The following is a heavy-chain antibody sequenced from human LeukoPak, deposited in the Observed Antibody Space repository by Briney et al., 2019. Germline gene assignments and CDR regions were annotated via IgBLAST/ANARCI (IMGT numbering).Heavy chain of an antibody. CDR3: AKDLYSSSWYEVGNWFDP. D-gene: IGHD6-13*01. CDR2: ISGGGGST. V-gene: IGHV3-23*01. CDR1: GFTFSSYA. Sequence: GGSLRLSCAASGFTFSSYAMNWVRQAPGKGLEWVSTISGGGGSTYCADPVKGRFTISRDNSKNTLYLQMNSLRAEDTAVYYCAKDLYSSSWYEVGNWFDPWGQGTLVTVSS. J-gene: IGHJ5*02.